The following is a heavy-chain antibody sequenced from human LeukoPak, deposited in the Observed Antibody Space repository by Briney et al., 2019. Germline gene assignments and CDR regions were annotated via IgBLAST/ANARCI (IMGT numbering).Heavy chain of an antibody. CDR2: IIPIVGTT. CDR1: GGTFSSYA. CDR3: ARGGYYYDSSGYSHLPDY. J-gene: IGHJ4*02. V-gene: IGHV1-69*13. D-gene: IGHD3-22*01. Sequence: SVKVSCKASGGTFSSYAFSWVRQAPGQGLGWMGGIIPIVGTTNYAQMFQGRVTITADESTSTAYMELSSLRSEDTAVYYCARGGYYYDSSGYSHLPDYWGQGTLVTVSA.